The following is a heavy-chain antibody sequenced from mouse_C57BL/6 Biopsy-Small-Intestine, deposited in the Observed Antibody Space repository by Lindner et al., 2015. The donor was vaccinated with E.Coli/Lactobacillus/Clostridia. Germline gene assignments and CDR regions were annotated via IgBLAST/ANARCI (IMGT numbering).Heavy chain of an antibody. CDR1: GYTFTTYW. Sequence: VQLQESGPELVKPGASVKLSCKASGYTFTTYWMQWIKQRPGQGLEWIGYISPSSGYTKYNQKFKDKATLTADKSSSTAYMQLSSLTYEDSAVYYCARGPMDYWGQGTSVTVSS. CDR2: ISPSSGYT. V-gene: IGHV1-7*01. CDR3: ARGPMDY. J-gene: IGHJ4*01.